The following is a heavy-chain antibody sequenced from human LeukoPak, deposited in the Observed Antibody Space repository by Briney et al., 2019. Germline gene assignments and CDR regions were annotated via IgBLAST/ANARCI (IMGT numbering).Heavy chain of an antibody. CDR1: GFTFSSYA. Sequence: GGSLRLSCAASGFTFSSYAMSWVRQAPGKGVEWVSAISGSGGSTYYADSVKGRFTISRDNSKNTLYLQMNSLRAEDTAVYYCANSFASQCWDYWGQGTLVTVSS. CDR3: ANSFASQCWDY. D-gene: IGHD3-10*02. V-gene: IGHV3-23*01. CDR2: ISGSGGST. J-gene: IGHJ4*02.